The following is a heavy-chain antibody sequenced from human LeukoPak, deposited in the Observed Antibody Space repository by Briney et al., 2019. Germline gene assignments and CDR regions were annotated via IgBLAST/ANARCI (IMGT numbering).Heavy chain of an antibody. V-gene: IGHV3-11*01. J-gene: IGHJ6*02. D-gene: IGHD6-13*01. Sequence: PGGSLRLSGAASGFTFSDYYMSWIRQAPGKGLKWVSYISSSGSTIYYADSVKGRFTISRDNAKNSLYLQMNSLRAEDTAVYYCARDGLSIAAAGHYYYYGMDVWGQGTTVTVSS. CDR3: ARDGLSIAAAGHYYYYGMDV. CDR2: ISSSGSTI. CDR1: GFTFSDYY.